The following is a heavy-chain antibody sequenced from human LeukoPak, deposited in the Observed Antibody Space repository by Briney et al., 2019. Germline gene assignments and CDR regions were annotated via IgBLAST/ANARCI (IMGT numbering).Heavy chain of an antibody. CDR2: ISGTGGSGDST. V-gene: IGHV3-23*01. D-gene: IGHD4-23*01. CDR1: GFTFSDYT. J-gene: IGHJ4*02. CDR3: AKDFYSVTYPRFDY. Sequence: GGSLRLSCAAPGFTFSDYTMSWVRQAPGKGLEWMSAISGTGGSGDSTYYAGSVKGRFTISRDNSKITLYLQMNSLRAEDTAVYYCAKDFYSVTYPRFDYWGQGTLVTVSS.